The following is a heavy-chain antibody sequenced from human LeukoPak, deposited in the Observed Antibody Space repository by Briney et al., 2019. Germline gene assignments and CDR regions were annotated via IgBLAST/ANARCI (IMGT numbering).Heavy chain of an antibody. CDR3: ARGGRSSGGYLYNFDY. CDR2: IHSGGSS. J-gene: IGHJ4*02. Sequence: GGSLRLSCAASGFTVSSNYMSWVRQAPGKGLEWVSVIHSGGSSYYADSVKGRFTLSRDNSKNTLYLQMNSLRAEDTAVYYCARGGRSSGGYLYNFDYWGQGTLVTVSS. D-gene: IGHD1-26*01. V-gene: IGHV3-53*01. CDR1: GFTVSSNY.